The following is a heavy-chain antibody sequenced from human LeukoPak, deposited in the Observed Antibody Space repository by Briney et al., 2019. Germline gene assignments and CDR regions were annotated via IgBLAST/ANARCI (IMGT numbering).Heavy chain of an antibody. D-gene: IGHD5-18*01. J-gene: IGHJ4*02. V-gene: IGHV3-23*01. CDR1: GFTFSSYA. CDR2: ISGSGGST. Sequence: GGSLRLSCAASGFTFSSYAMSWVRQAPVKGLEWVSAISGSGGSTYYADSVKGRFTISRDNSKNTLYLQMNSLRAEDTAVYYCAKGGYSYGRLYFDYWGQGTLVTVSS. CDR3: AKGGYSYGRLYFDY.